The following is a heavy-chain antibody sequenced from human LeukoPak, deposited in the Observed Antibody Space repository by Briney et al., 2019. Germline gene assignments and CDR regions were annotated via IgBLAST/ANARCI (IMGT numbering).Heavy chain of an antibody. CDR1: GYTFTGYY. D-gene: IGHD6-13*01. V-gene: IGHV1-8*02. J-gene: IGHJ6*03. CDR3: ARAWDSSSWYYYYYYMDV. CDR2: MNPNSGNT. Sequence: ASVKVSCKASGYTFTGYYMHWVRQAPGQGLEWMGWMNPNSGNTGYAQKFQGRVTMTRNTSISTAYMELSSLRSEDTAVYYCARAWDSSSWYYYYYYMDVWGKGTTVTISS.